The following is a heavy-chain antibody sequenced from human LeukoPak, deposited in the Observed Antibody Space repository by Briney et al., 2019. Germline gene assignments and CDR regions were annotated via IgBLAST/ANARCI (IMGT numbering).Heavy chain of an antibody. D-gene: IGHD2-21*01. J-gene: IGHJ4*02. CDR3: ARIRCGHSGSVCYNH. CDR2: ISHTEGT. CDR1: GVSVNDYY. Sequence: SETLSLTCGVFGVSVNDYYWSWIRQSPGKGLEWIGEISHTEGTRYNPSLESRVTMSVGTSENQLSLKLIFVTAADTAVYYCARIRCGHSGSVCYNHWGLGTLVTVSS. V-gene: IGHV4-34*01.